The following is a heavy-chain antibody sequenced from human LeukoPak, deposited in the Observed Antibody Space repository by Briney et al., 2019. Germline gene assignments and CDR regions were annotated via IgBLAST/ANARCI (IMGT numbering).Heavy chain of an antibody. Sequence: TGGSLRLSCPASGFTVSSNYMGWVRQAPGKGLEWVSVIYSGGSTYYADSVKGQFTISRDNSKNTLYLQMNSLRAEDTAVYYCANKHYYYYYMDVWGKGTTVTVSS. CDR1: GFTVSSNY. CDR3: ANKHYYYYYMDV. CDR2: IYSGGST. J-gene: IGHJ6*03. V-gene: IGHV3-66*02.